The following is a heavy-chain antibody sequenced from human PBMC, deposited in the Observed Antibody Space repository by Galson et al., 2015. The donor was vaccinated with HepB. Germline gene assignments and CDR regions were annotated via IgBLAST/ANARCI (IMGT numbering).Heavy chain of an antibody. CDR1: GWSFSDDY. J-gene: IGHJ6*02. D-gene: IGHD3-3*01. CDR2: ITHGGST. V-gene: IGHV4-34*01. Sequence: LSLTCAVSGWSFSDDYWSWIRQPPGKGLEWIGKITHGGSTNYNPSLKSRVTISVDTSKNQFSLKVTSVTAADTAVYYCARGRGNSILGVVLSSYYYGLDVWGQGTTVTVSS. CDR3: ARGRGNSILGVVLSSYYYGLDV.